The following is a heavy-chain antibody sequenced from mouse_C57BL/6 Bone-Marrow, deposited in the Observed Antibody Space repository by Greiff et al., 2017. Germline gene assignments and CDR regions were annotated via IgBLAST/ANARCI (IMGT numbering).Heavy chain of an antibody. CDR2: ISNGGGST. V-gene: IGHV5-12*01. J-gene: IGHJ4*01. CDR1: GFTFSDYY. Sequence: EVMLVESGGGLVQPGGSLKLSCAASGFTFSDYYMYWVRQTPEKRLEWVAYISNGGGSTYYPDTVKGRFTISRDNAKNTLYLQMSRLKSEDTAMYYCARPLLLGYAMDYWGQGTSVTVSS. CDR3: ARPLLLGYAMDY. D-gene: IGHD2-1*01.